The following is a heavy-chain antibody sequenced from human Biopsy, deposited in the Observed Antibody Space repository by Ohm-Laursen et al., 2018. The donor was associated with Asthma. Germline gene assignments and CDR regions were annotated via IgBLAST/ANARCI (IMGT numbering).Heavy chain of an antibody. Sequence: GASVKVSCKTSGYTFNSDGMTWERRAPGQGLEWMGWISVYNGNTKVAQKLQDRVTMITDTSTSTAYMELRNLRSDDTAVYFCARAVDYSHYYGIDVWGQGTTVTVS. J-gene: IGHJ6*02. D-gene: IGHD3-10*01. V-gene: IGHV1-18*01. CDR3: ARAVDYSHYYGIDV. CDR1: GYTFNSDG. CDR2: ISVYNGNT.